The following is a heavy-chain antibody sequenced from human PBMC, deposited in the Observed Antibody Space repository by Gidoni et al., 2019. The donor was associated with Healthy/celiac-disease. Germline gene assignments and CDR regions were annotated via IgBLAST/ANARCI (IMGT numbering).Heavy chain of an antibody. V-gene: IGHV4-61*02. CDR1: GGSISSGSYY. CDR2: IYTSGST. Sequence: QVQLQESGPGLVKPSQPLSLTCTVSGGSISSGSYYWSWIRQPAGKGLEWIGRIYTSGSTNYNPSLKSRVTISVDTSKNQFSLKLSSVTAADTAVYYCARLGSVYSSSWNSDWGQGTLVTVSS. J-gene: IGHJ4*02. CDR3: ARLGSVYSSSWNSD. D-gene: IGHD6-13*01.